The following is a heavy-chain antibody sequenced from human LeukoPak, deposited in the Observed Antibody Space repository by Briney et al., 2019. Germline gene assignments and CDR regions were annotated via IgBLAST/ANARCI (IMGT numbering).Heavy chain of an antibody. CDR3: ARGPSERYYESSGYYYFDC. J-gene: IGHJ4*02. V-gene: IGHV4-39*07. CDR2: INHGGFS. CDR1: GGSISSSSYY. D-gene: IGHD3-22*01. Sequence: SETLSLTCTVSGGSISSSSYYWGWIRQPPGKGLEWIGEINHGGFSNYNPSLKSRVTISVDTSKNQFSLKLNSVTAADTAVYHCARGPSERYYESSGYYYFDCWGQGTLVTVSS.